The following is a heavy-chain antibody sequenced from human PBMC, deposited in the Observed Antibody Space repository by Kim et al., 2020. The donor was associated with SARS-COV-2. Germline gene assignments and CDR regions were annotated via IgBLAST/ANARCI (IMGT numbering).Heavy chain of an antibody. Sequence: GGSLRLSCAASGFTFSSYAMHWVRQAPGKGLEWVAVISYDGSNKYYADSVKGRFTISRDNSKNTLYLQMNSLRAEDTAVYYCARGIVDGVWFGEFRPHFDYWGQGTLVTVSS. CDR2: ISYDGSNK. D-gene: IGHD3-10*01. CDR3: ARGIVDGVWFGEFRPHFDY. V-gene: IGHV3-30*04. CDR1: GFTFSSYA. J-gene: IGHJ4*02.